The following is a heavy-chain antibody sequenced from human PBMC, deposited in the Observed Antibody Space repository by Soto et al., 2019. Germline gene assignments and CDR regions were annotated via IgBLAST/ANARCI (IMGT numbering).Heavy chain of an antibody. Sequence: PGGSVRLSCAASELTFSNALMRWVRQTPGKGLEWGGRFKIKTDGGTRDYAEPVKGRLTISREASKNTLYLQMNSLKTEDTAVYFCVPDSGPAIEYWVHGTLVTVS. CDR2: FKIKTDGGTR. CDR3: VPDSGPAIEY. V-gene: IGHV3-15*01. CDR1: ELTFSNAL. J-gene: IGHJ4*01. D-gene: IGHD4-17*01.